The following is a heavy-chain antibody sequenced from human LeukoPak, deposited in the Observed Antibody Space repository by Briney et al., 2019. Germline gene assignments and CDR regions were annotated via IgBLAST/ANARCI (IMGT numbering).Heavy chain of an antibody. V-gene: IGHV1-2*06. CDR3: ARLVDSGINWFDP. D-gene: IGHD1-26*01. J-gene: IGHJ5*02. CDR2: INPNSGGT. CDR1: GYTFTSYY. Sequence: ASVKVSCKASGYTFTSYYMHWVRQAPGQGLEWMGRINPNSGGTNYAQKFQGRVTMTRDTSISTAYMELSRLRSDDTAVYYCARLVDSGINWFDPWGQGTLVTVSS.